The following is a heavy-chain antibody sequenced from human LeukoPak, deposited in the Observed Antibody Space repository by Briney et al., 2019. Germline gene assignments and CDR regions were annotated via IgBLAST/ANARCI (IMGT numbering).Heavy chain of an antibody. CDR2: ISRSGGGT. CDR3: VQEGPRGLAFDI. CDR1: GVTFSSYV. V-gene: IGHV3-23*01. J-gene: IGHJ3*02. Sequence: GGSLRLSCEASGVTFSSYVMSWVRQAPGKGPEWVSGISRSGGGTYYADSVKGRFAISRDNSKSTLYLQMNSLRAEDTAVYYCVQEGPRGLAFDIWGQGTKVTVSS.